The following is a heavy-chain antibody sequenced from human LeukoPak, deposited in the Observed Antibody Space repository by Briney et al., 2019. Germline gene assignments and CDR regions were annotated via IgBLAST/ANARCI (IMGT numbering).Heavy chain of an antibody. CDR2: IKQDGSEK. V-gene: IGHV3-7*01. CDR1: GFTFSSYW. D-gene: IGHD5-18*01. CDR3: AREGLWLDY. Sequence: GGSLTLSCVASGFTFSSYWMGWVRQAPGKGLEWVANIKQDGSEKYYVDSVKGRFTISRDNAKNSLYLQMNSLRAEDTAVYYCAREGLWLDYWGQGTLVTVSS. J-gene: IGHJ4*02.